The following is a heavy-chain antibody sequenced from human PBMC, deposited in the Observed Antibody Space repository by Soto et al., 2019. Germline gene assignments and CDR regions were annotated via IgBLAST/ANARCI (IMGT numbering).Heavy chain of an antibody. CDR1: GFTVSSNY. Sequence: EVQLVESGGGLVQPGGSLRLSCAASGFTVSSNYMSWVRQAPGKGLEWVSVIYSGGSTYYADSVKGRFTISRDNSKKTLYLQMNSLRAEDTAVYYCAREGYDILTGYEIVYWGQGTLVTVSS. V-gene: IGHV3-66*01. CDR3: AREGYDILTGYEIVY. CDR2: IYSGGST. J-gene: IGHJ4*02. D-gene: IGHD3-9*01.